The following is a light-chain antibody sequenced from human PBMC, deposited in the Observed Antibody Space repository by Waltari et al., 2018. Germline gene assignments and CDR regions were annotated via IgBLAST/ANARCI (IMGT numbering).Light chain of an antibody. J-gene: IGLJ3*02. CDR3: GAWDDGVKEWV. CDR2: STT. V-gene: IGLV1-44*01. CDR1: IYNIGINT. Sequence: QSVLTQPPSASGTPGRRVTISCSGTIYNIGINTVNWYQQFPGSAPKLRIFSTTHRPSGVPDRFAAAESGTSASLAINGLQAADEADYYCGAWDDGVKEWVFGGGTKLTVL.